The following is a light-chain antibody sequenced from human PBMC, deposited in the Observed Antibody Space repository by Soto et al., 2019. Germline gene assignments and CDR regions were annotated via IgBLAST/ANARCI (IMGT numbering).Light chain of an antibody. Sequence: IQMTHSPSTLSASLGDRVTITCRASQSISSWLAWYQQKPGKAPKLLIYKASTLESGVPSRFSGSGSGTEFTLTISSLQSDDSATYYCQQYNSYSWTFGQGTKVDIK. V-gene: IGKV1-5*03. CDR1: QSISSW. CDR2: KAS. CDR3: QQYNSYSWT. J-gene: IGKJ1*01.